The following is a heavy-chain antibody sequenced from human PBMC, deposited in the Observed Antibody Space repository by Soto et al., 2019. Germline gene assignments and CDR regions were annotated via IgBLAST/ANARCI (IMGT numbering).Heavy chain of an antibody. Sequence: GESLKISCKGSGYSFSSYCIGWVLQMPGKGLEWMGIIYPGDSDTRYSPSFQGQVTISADKSISTAYLQWSSLKASDTAMYYCARQSGQWLVPGYFYYWGQGTLVTAPQ. J-gene: IGHJ4*02. CDR3: ARQSGQWLVPGYFYY. V-gene: IGHV5-51*01. D-gene: IGHD6-19*01. CDR2: IYPGDSDT. CDR1: GYSFSSYC.